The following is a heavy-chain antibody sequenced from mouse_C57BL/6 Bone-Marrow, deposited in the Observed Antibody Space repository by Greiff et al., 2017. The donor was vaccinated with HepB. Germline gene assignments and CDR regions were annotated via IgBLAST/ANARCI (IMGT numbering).Heavy chain of an antibody. CDR3: ARWIYYGTDY. Sequence: VPLQQPGAELVKPGASVTMSCKASGYTFTSYWITWVKQRPGQGLEWIGDIYPGSGSTNYNEKFKSKATLTVDTSSSTAYMQLSSLTSEDYAVYYCARWIYYGTDYWGQGTTLTVSS. CDR1: GYTFTSYW. D-gene: IGHD1-1*01. V-gene: IGHV1-55*01. J-gene: IGHJ2*01. CDR2: IYPGSGST.